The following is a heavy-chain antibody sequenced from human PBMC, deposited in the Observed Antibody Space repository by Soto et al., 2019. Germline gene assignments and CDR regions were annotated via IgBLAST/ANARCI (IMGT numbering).Heavy chain of an antibody. CDR3: AREGDTREGRGVFFS. CDR2: ITPIFGTV. V-gene: IGHV1-69*06. CDR1: GGTFSSYS. D-gene: IGHD3-16*01. Sequence: ASVKVSCKASGGTFSSYSFSWVRQAPGQGLEWMGGITPIFGTVHYAQNFRGRVTITADKSTSIVHMELGSLRSEDTAVFYCAREGDTREGRGVFFSWGQGTLVTVSS. J-gene: IGHJ5*02.